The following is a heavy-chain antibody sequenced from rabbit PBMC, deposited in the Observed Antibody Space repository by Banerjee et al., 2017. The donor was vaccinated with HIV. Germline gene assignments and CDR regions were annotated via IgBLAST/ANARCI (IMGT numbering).Heavy chain of an antibody. V-gene: IGHV1S40*01. D-gene: IGHD6-1*01. CDR3: ARVSASYTYYFNL. CDR2: IYAGSSGST. J-gene: IGHJ4*01. CDR1: GFSFSSSYY. Sequence: QSLEESGGDLVKPGASLTLTCTASGFSFSSSYYMCWVRQAPGKGLEWIACIYAGSSGSTYYASWAKGRFTISKTSSTTVTLQMTSLTAADTATYFCARVSASYTYYFNLWGPGTLVTVS.